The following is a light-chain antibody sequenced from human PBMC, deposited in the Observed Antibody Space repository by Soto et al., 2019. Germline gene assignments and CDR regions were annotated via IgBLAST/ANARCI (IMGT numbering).Light chain of an antibody. J-gene: IGKJ1*01. CDR1: QSVSSN. V-gene: IGKV3-15*01. CDR2: GAS. Sequence: EIVMTQSPGTLSVSPGERATLSCRASQSVSSNLAWYQQKPGQAPRLLIYGASTRATGIPARFSGSRSGTDFTLTISSLQSEDFAVYYCQQYNNLPRTFGEGTKVEIK. CDR3: QQYNNLPRT.